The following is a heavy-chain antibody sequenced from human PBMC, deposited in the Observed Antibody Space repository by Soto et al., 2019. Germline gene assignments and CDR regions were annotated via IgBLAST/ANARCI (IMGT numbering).Heavy chain of an antibody. J-gene: IGHJ4*02. CDR2: ISGSGGST. CDR3: ANINDCGTGSYLTFEH. D-gene: IGHD3-10*01. V-gene: IGHV3-23*01. Sequence: LRLSCAASGFTFSSYGMSLVRQAPGNWLEWVSSISGSGGSTYYANSVMGRFTISGDNSKNTLYLQMSSLRAVYTPVNYCANINDCGTGSYLTFEHWGQEAMRTVST. CDR1: GFTFSSYG.